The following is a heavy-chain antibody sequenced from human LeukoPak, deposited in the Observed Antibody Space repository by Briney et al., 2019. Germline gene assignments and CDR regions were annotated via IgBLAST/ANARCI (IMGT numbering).Heavy chain of an antibody. CDR1: GFTFSSYA. CDR3: ANDEEASSQYSYFGMDV. J-gene: IGHJ6*02. V-gene: IGHV3-30*18. Sequence: QAGGSLRLSCAASGFTFSSYAMHWVRQAPGKGLEWVAVISYDGSDIQYADSVKGRFTISRDNSKNMLYLQMKSLRAEDTAVYCCANDEEASSQYSYFGMDVWGQGSTVTVSS. CDR2: ISYDGSDI.